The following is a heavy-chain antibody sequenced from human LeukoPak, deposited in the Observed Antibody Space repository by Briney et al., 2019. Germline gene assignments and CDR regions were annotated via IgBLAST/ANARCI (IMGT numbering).Heavy chain of an antibody. CDR2: IKQDGSEK. CDR3: AGGSAIVDY. J-gene: IGHJ4*02. D-gene: IGHD5-18*01. CDR1: GFTFSSYW. V-gene: IGHV3-7*01. Sequence: GGSLRLSCAAAGFTFSSYWMSWVRQAPGKGLEWVANIKQDGSEKYYVDSVKGRFTISRDNAKNSLYLQMNSLRAEDTAVYHCAGGSAIVDYRGQGTLVTVSS.